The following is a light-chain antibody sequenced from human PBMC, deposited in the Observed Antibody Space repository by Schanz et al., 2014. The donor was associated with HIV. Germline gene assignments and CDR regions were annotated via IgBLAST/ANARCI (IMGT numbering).Light chain of an antibody. V-gene: IGKV3-20*01. CDR2: GAS. CDR3: QYFGNSGGT. J-gene: IGKJ4*01. Sequence: EIVLTQSPGTVSLSPGERATLSCRASQSVSSNYLAWYQQKPGQAPRLLIYGASSRATGIPDRFSGSGSGTDFTLTISRLEPEDFAVYYCQYFGNSGGTFGGGTKVEIK. CDR1: QSVSSNY.